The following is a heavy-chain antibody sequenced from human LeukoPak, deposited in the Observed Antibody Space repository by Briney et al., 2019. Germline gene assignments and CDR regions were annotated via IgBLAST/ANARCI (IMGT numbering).Heavy chain of an antibody. V-gene: IGHV3-21*01. Sequence: GGSLRLSCAASRFTFSSYSMNWVRQAPGKGLEWVSSISSSSSYIYYADSVKGRFTISRDNAKNSLYLQMNSLRAEDTAVYYCARVNGAARDYYYMDVWGKGTTVTVSS. D-gene: IGHD6-6*01. CDR1: RFTFSSYS. CDR3: ARVNGAARDYYYMDV. CDR2: ISSSSSYI. J-gene: IGHJ6*03.